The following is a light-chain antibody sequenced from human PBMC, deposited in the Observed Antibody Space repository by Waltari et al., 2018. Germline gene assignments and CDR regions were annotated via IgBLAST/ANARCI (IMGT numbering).Light chain of an antibody. CDR2: DAS. CDR3: QQTVTNPFVT. Sequence: DIQMTQSPSSLSASVGDRVTITCRASQTLNTYLNWYQQKPGKAPRLLIYDASSLQSGVPSRFSGSGSGTEFTLTITSLQPEDFATYYCQQTVTNPFVTFGGGTKVEVK. J-gene: IGKJ4*01. V-gene: IGKV1-39*01. CDR1: QTLNTY.